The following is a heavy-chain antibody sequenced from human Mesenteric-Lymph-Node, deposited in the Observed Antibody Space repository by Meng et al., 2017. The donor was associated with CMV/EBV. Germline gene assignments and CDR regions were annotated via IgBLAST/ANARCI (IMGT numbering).Heavy chain of an antibody. CDR1: GFTFSDYY. J-gene: IGHJ4*02. D-gene: IGHD6-13*01. CDR2: IKNSGSTI. V-gene: IGHV3-11*01. CDR3: ARQQYSSSWFFDY. Sequence: GGSLRLSCAASGFTFSDYYMSWIRQAPGKGLEWVSYIKNSGSTIYYADSVKGRFTISRDNAKNSLYLQMNSLRAEDTAVYYCARQQYSSSWFFDYWGQGTLVTVSS.